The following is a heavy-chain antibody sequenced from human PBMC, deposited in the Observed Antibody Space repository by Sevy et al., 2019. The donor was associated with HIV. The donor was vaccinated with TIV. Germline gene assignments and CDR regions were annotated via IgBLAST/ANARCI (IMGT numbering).Heavy chain of an antibody. CDR3: ERDRGQQLGRAYYDCYYLDV. V-gene: IGHV3-33*01. D-gene: IGHD6-13*01. CDR1: GFTFSSYG. J-gene: IGHJ6*03. CDR2: IWYDGSNK. Sequence: GGSLRLSCAASGFTFSSYGMHWVRQAPGKGLEWVAVIWYDGSNKYYADSVKGRITISRDNSKNTLYLQMNSLRAEDTAAYYCERDRGQQLGRAYYDCYYLDVWGKGTTVTVSS.